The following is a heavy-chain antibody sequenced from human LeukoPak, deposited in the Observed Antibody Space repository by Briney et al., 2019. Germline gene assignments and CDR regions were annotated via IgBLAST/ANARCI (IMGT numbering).Heavy chain of an antibody. CDR3: ARGLTGTYYYYYYYMDV. CDR2: IKHSGST. CDR1: GGSLSGYY. D-gene: IGHD1-7*01. J-gene: IGHJ6*03. V-gene: IGHV4-34*01. Sequence: SETLSLTCAVYGGSLSGYYWSWIRQPPGKGLEWIGEIKHSGSTNYNPPLKSRVTISVDTSKNQFSLKPSSVTAADTAVYYCARGLTGTYYYYYYYMDVWGKGTTVTVSS.